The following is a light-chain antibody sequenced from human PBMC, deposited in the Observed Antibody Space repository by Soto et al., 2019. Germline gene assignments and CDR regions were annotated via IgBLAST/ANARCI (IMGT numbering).Light chain of an antibody. CDR2: EVT. CDR3: GSYTTSAPYV. CDR1: SSDVGAYNF. Sequence: QSVLTQPASVSGSPGQSITISCTGTSSDVGAYNFVSWYQHHPGRAPKLIIYEVTIRPSGVSNRFSGSKSGNTASLTISGLQAEDEADYYCGSYTTSAPYVFGSGTQLTVL. V-gene: IGLV2-14*01. J-gene: IGLJ7*01.